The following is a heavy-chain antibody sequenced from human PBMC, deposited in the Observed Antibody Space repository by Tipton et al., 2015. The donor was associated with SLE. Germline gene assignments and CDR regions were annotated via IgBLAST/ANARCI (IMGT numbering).Heavy chain of an antibody. Sequence: LRLSCTVSGGSISSSSYYWGWIRQPPGKGLEWIGSIYYSGSTYYNPPLKSRVTISVDTSKNQFSLKLSSVTAADTAVYYCARDGHYYGSGSYYKDGWFDPWGQGTLVTVSS. D-gene: IGHD3-10*01. V-gene: IGHV4-39*07. J-gene: IGHJ5*02. CDR2: IYYSGST. CDR1: GGSISSSSYY. CDR3: ARDGHYYGSGSYYKDGWFDP.